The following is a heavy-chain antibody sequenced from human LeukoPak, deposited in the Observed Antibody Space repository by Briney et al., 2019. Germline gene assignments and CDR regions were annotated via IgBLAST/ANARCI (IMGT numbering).Heavy chain of an antibody. V-gene: IGHV3-21*01. Sequence: PGGSLRLSCAASGFTFSSYSMNWVRQAPGKGLEWVSSISSSSSYIYYADSVKGRFTISRDNAKNSLYLQMNSLRAEDTAVYYCAKEGFGNYYSAYFDYWGQGTLVTVSS. J-gene: IGHJ4*02. D-gene: IGHD1-26*01. CDR3: AKEGFGNYYSAYFDY. CDR2: ISSSSSYI. CDR1: GFTFSSYS.